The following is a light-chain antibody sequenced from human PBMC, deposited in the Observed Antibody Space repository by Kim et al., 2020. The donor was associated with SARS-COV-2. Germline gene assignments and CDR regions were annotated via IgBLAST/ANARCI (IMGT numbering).Light chain of an antibody. V-gene: IGLV3-19*01. CDR1: SLRIYY. J-gene: IGLJ3*02. Sequence: ALGQTVRITCQGDSLRIYYASWYQQKPGQAPVLVIYGKNNRPSGIPDRFSGSSSGNTASLTITGAQAEDEADYYCNSRDSSGNHLVFGGATQLTVL. CDR3: NSRDSSGNHLV. CDR2: GKN.